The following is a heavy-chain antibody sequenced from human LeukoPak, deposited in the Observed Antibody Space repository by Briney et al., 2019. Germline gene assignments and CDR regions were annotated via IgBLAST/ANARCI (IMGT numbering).Heavy chain of an antibody. V-gene: IGHV4-59*11. CDR2: ISYIGST. Sequence: SDPLSLICAVCGDSFSSHYWTWIREPPGEGLEGIGYISYIGSTNYNPSLKSRVSISVDTSKNQFSLRLSSVTAADTAVYYCARDLVTVTKGFDIWGQGTMVSVSS. J-gene: IGHJ3*02. D-gene: IGHD4-17*01. CDR1: GDSFSSHY. CDR3: ARDLVTVTKGFDI.